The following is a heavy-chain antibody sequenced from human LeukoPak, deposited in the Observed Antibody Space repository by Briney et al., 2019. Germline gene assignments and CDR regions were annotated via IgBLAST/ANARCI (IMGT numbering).Heavy chain of an antibody. CDR1: GYTFTSYG. D-gene: IGHD3-3*01. CDR3: ARGRYDFWSGYLNWLDP. Sequence: ASVKVSCKASGYTFTSYGISWVRQAPGQGLEWMGWISAYNGNTNYAQKLQGKVTMTTDTSTSTAYMELRSLRSDDTAVYYCARGRYDFWSGYLNWLDPWGQGTLVTVSS. V-gene: IGHV1-18*01. CDR2: ISAYNGNT. J-gene: IGHJ5*02.